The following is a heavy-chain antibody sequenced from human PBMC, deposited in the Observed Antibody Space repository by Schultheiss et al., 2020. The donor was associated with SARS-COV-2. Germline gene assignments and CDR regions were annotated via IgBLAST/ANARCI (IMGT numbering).Heavy chain of an antibody. D-gene: IGHD6-13*01. CDR3: ARDFGIAAAGTDYYYGMDV. CDR2: INHSGST. V-gene: IGHV4-34*01. J-gene: IGHJ6*02. Sequence: SETLSLTCAVYGGSFSGYYWSWIRQPPGKGLEWIGEINHSGSTNYNPSLKSRVTISVDTSKKQFSLKLSSVTAADTAVYYCARDFGIAAAGTDYYYGMDVWGQGTTVTVSS. CDR1: GGSFSGYY.